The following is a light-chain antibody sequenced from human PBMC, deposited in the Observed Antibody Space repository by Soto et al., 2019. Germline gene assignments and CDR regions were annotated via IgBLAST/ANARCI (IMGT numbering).Light chain of an antibody. V-gene: IGLV2-18*02. Sequence: QSALTQPPSVSGSPGQSVTISCTGTSIDVGNFDLVSWYQQPPGTAPKLLIYEVSNRPSGVSNRFSGSKSGNTASLTISGLQAEDEADYYCSSYTSSDTLGVFGGGTKLTVL. J-gene: IGLJ3*02. CDR1: SIDVGNFDL. CDR2: EVS. CDR3: SSYTSSDTLGV.